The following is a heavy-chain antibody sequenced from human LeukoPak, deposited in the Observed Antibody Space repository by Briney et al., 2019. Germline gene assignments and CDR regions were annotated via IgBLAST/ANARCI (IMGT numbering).Heavy chain of an antibody. J-gene: IGHJ6*03. Sequence: TLSLTCTVSGASIDSGEFYWSWMRQHPGKGLEWIAYIYYSGSTYYNPSLKSRFTISEDTSKNQFSLNVRSVTAADTAVYYCAKTHYYYYYMDVWGKGTTVTVSS. D-gene: IGHD4-23*01. CDR2: IYYSGST. CDR3: AKTHYYYYYMDV. CDR1: GASIDSGEFY. V-gene: IGHV4-31*03.